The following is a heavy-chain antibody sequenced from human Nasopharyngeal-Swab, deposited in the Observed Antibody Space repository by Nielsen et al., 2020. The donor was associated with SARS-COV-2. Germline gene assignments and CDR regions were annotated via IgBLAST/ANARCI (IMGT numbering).Heavy chain of an antibody. V-gene: IGHV3-21*01. Sequence: GESLKISCAASGFTFSSYSMNWVRQAPGKGLEWVSSISSSSSYIYYADSVKGRFTISRDNAKNSLYLQMNSLRAEDTAVYYCASFLGCRDGYNYDYWGQGTLVTVSS. J-gene: IGHJ4*02. CDR2: ISSSSSYI. CDR3: ASFLGCRDGYNYDY. CDR1: GFTFSSYS. D-gene: IGHD5-24*01.